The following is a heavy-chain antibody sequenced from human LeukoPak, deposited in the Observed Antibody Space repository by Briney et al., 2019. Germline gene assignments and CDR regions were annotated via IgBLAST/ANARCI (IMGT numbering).Heavy chain of an antibody. CDR3: ARSGSYHNNFDY. V-gene: IGHV4-59*01. Sequence: SETLSLTCTVSGGSISSYYWSWIRQPAGKGLEWIGYIYYSGSTNYNPSLKSRVTISVDTSKNQFSLKLNSVTAADTAVYYCARSGSYHNNFDYWGQGTLVTVSS. CDR2: IYYSGST. CDR1: GGSISSYY. D-gene: IGHD1-26*01. J-gene: IGHJ4*02.